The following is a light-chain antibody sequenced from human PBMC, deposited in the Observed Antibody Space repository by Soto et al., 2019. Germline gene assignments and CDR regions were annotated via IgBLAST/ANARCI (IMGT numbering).Light chain of an antibody. V-gene: IGKV3-20*01. Sequence: EVESTQSPGTLSLSPGERATLSCRASQSVSSSHLAWYQQKRGQAPRLLIYDTSTRATGIPDRFSGSGSGRDFTLTISRLGPQDFAVYYCQQYRSSLLTFGGATHV. CDR2: DTS. CDR3: QQYRSSLLT. J-gene: IGKJ4*01. CDR1: QSVSSSH.